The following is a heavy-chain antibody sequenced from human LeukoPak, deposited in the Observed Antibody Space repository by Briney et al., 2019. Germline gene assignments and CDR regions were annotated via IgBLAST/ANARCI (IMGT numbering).Heavy chain of an antibody. CDR3: AREAGGYIEG. CDR1: GGSFSGYY. Sequence: PSETLSLACAVYGGSFSGYYWSWIRQPPGKGLEWIGEINHSGSTNYNPSLKSRVTISVDTSKNQFSLKLSSVTAADTAVYYCAREAGGYIEGWGQGTLVTVSS. V-gene: IGHV4-34*01. J-gene: IGHJ4*02. D-gene: IGHD3-9*01. CDR2: INHSGST.